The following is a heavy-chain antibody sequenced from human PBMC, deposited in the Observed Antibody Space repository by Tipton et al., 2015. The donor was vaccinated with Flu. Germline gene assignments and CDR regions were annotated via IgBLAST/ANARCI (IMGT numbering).Heavy chain of an antibody. D-gene: IGHD3-16*02. CDR3: VGDDSYYVYIWGSYRPNWYFDL. CDR2: VYDSDSGST. CDR1: GDSISSYY. Sequence: TLSLTCTVSGDSISSYYWSWIRQPPGKALEWIGYVYDSDSGSTNYNPSFKSRVTMSLDTSKNQVSLRLRSVTAADTAVYYCVGDDSYYVYIWGSYRPNWYFDLWGRGTLVTVSS. J-gene: IGHJ2*01. V-gene: IGHV4-59*01.